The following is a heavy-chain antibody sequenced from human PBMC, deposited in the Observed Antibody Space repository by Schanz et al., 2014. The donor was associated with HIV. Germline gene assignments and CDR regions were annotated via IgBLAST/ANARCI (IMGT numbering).Heavy chain of an antibody. CDR3: ARVGRAAAGFIYYYGMDV. CDR2: MSYSGSS. D-gene: IGHD6-13*01. Sequence: QVKLQESGPGLVKPSETLSLTCTFFGGSISSHYWSWIRQPPGKGLEWIGYMSYSGSSKNNPSLKSRVTIAVDTSKTQFSLKLSSVTAADTAVYYCARVGRAAAGFIYYYGMDVGGQGTTVTVSS. J-gene: IGHJ6*02. CDR1: GGSISSHY. V-gene: IGHV4-59*11.